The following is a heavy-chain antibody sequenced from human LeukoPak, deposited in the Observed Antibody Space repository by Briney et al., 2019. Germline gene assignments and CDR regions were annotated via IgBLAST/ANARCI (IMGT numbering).Heavy chain of an antibody. CDR3: ARGRGSIAVAGTRAALGDY. D-gene: IGHD6-19*01. Sequence: ASVKVSCKASGYTFTGYYMHWLRQAPGQGLEWMGRINPNSGGTNYAQKFQGRVTMTRDTSISTAYMELSRLRSDDTAVYYCARGRGSIAVAGTRAALGDYWGQGTLVTVSS. J-gene: IGHJ4*02. CDR2: INPNSGGT. CDR1: GYTFTGYY. V-gene: IGHV1-2*06.